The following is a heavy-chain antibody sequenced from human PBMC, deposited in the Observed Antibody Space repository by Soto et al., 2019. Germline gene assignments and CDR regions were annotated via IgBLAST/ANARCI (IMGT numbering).Heavy chain of an antibody. CDR2: IYYSGST. J-gene: IGHJ4*03. V-gene: IGHV4-39*01. CDR1: GDSISSSGFY. CDR3: ARRQQWLAGYFDY. D-gene: IGHD6-19*01. Sequence: SETLSLTCAVSGDSISSSGFYWGWIRQPPGKGLEWIGSIYYSGSTYYNPSLTSRVTISVDTSKSQFSLKMRSVTAADTAVYYCARRQQWLAGYFDYWGQGTLVTVS.